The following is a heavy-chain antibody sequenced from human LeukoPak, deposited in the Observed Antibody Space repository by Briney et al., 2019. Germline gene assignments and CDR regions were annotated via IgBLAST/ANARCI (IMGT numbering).Heavy chain of an antibody. D-gene: IGHD3-10*01. CDR3: AVLWFGELLSPFDY. CDR1: GYTFTGYY. Sequence: ASVKVSCKPSGYTFTGYYMHWVRQAPGQGLEWMGWINPNSGGTNYAQKFQGRVTMTRDTSISTAYMELSRLRSDDTAVYYCAVLWFGELLSPFDYWGQGTLVTVSS. CDR2: INPNSGGT. V-gene: IGHV1-2*02. J-gene: IGHJ4*02.